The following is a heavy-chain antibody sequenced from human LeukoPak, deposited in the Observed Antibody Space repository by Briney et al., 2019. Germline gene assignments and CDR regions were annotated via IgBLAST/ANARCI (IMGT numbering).Heavy chain of an antibody. J-gene: IGHJ6*03. D-gene: IGHD3-9*01. Sequence: SETLSLTCAVYGGSFSGYYWSWIRQPPGKGLEWIGDINHSGSTNYNPSLKSRVTISVDTSKNQFSLKLSSVTAADTAVYYCARGDRYFDWLLSPNYYYYYMDVWGKGTTVTVSS. CDR2: INHSGST. CDR1: GGSFSGYY. CDR3: ARGDRYFDWLLSPNYYYYYMDV. V-gene: IGHV4-34*01.